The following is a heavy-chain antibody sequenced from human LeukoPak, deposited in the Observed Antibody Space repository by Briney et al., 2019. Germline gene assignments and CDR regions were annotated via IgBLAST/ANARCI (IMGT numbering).Heavy chain of an antibody. CDR2: INAGNGNT. V-gene: IGHV1-3*01. CDR3: ARHDLYNWFDP. J-gene: IGHJ5*02. Sequence: ASVKVSCKASGYTFTSYAMHWVRQAPGQRLEWMGWINAGNGNTKYLQKFQGRVTITRDTSASTAYMELSSLRSEDTAVYYCARHDLYNWFDPWGQGTLVTVSS. CDR1: GYTFTSYA.